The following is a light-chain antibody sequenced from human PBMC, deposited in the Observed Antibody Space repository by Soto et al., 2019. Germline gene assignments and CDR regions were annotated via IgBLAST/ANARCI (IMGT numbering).Light chain of an antibody. V-gene: IGLV1-40*01. CDR1: SSNIGAGYD. CDR2: GNS. CDR3: QAWDSSTAV. Sequence: QTVVTQPPSVSGAPGQRVTISCTGSSSNIGAGYDVHWYQQLPGTAPKLLIYGNSNRPSGVPDRFSGSKSGTSASLAITGLQAEDEADYYCQAWDSSTAVFGGGTKLTVL. J-gene: IGLJ2*01.